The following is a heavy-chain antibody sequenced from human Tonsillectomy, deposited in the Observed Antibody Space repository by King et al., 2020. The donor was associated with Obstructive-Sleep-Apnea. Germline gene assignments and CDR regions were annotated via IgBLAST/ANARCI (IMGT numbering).Heavy chain of an antibody. V-gene: IGHV3-13*01. CDR1: GFTFSSYD. CDR3: ARGRIAAAGLYNWFDP. J-gene: IGHJ5*02. Sequence: VQLVESGGGLVQPGGSLRLSCAASGFTFSSYDMHWVRHATGKGLEWVSAIGTAGDTYYPGSVKGRFTISRENAKNSLYLQMNSLRAGDTAVYYCARGRIAAAGLYNWFDPWGQGTLVTVSS. D-gene: IGHD6-13*01. CDR2: IGTAGDT.